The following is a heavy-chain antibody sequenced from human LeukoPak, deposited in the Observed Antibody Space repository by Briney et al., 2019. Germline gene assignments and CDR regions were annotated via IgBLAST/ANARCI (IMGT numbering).Heavy chain of an antibody. J-gene: IGHJ4*02. CDR3: ARKPTYYDILPGYFDY. CDR2: ISSSSSYT. Sequence: PGGSLRLSCVASGFTFSDYYMSWIRQAPGKGLEWVSYISSSSSYTNYADSVKGRFTISRDNAKNSLYLQMNSLRAEDTAVYYCARKPTYYDILPGYFDYWGQGTLVTVSS. D-gene: IGHD3-9*01. V-gene: IGHV3-11*06. CDR1: GFTFSDYY.